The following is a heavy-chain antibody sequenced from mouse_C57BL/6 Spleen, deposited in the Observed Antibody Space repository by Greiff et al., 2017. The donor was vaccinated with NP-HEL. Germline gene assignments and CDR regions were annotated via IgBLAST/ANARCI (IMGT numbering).Heavy chain of an antibody. CDR2: ISYSGST. D-gene: IGHD1-1*01. Sequence: EVQLVESGPGLAKPSQTLSLTCSVTGYSITSDYWNWIRKFPGNKLEYMGYISYSGSTYYNPSLKSRISITRDTSKNQYYLQLNSVTTEDTATYYCARGGYYYGSRYDYYAMDYWGQGTSVTVSS. J-gene: IGHJ4*01. CDR3: ARGGYYYGSRYDYYAMDY. CDR1: GYSITSDY. V-gene: IGHV3-8*01.